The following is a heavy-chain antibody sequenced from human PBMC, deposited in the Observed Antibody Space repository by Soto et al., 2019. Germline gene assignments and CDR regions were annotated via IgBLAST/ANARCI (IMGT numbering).Heavy chain of an antibody. J-gene: IGHJ6*02. V-gene: IGHV4-30-4*01. D-gene: IGHD4-4*01. CDR2: IYYSGST. Sequence: PSETLSLTCTVSGGSISSGDYYWSWIRQPPGKGLEWIGYIYYSGSTYYNPSLKSRVTISVDTSKNQFSLKLSSVTAADTAVYYCARALVSTVTTNYYYYGMDVWGQGTTVTVSS. CDR1: GGSISSGDYY. CDR3: ARALVSTVTTNYYYYGMDV.